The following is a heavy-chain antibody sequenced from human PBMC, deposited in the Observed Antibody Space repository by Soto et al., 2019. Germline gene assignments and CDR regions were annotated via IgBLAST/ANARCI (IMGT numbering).Heavy chain of an antibody. D-gene: IGHD2-21*02. V-gene: IGHV1-69*08. CDR3: ARRRYCGYDCYHTHYYGMDV. Sequence: QVQLVQSGAEVKKPGSSVRVSCRSSGDTFSSYIVNWLRLAPGRGLEWMGRVIPVLTTTDYAQNFRGRVTSTAGRSPTTVCLDLSSLRSDAAAVYYCARRRYCGYDCYHTHYYGMDVWGQGSLVTVAS. J-gene: IGHJ6*02. CDR2: VIPVLTTT. CDR1: GDTFSSYI.